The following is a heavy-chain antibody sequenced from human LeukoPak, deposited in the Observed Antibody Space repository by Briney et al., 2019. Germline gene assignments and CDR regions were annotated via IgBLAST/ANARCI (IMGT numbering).Heavy chain of an antibody. Sequence: GGSLRLSCAASGFTFSSYWMHWVRPAPGKGLVWVSRINSDGSSTSYADSVKGRFTISRDNAKNTLYPQMNSLRAEDTAVYYCARGSYYYDSSGYYPFDYWGQGTLVTVSS. CDR2: INSDGSST. J-gene: IGHJ4*02. CDR1: GFTFSSYW. CDR3: ARGSYYYDSSGYYPFDY. D-gene: IGHD3-22*01. V-gene: IGHV3-74*01.